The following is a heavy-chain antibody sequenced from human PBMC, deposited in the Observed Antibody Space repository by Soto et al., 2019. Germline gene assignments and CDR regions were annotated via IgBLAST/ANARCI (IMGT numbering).Heavy chain of an antibody. CDR2: ISYAGDYQ. V-gene: IGHV3-30*18. CDR1: GFTFSSYG. J-gene: IGHJ4*02. D-gene: IGHD6-13*01. CDR3: AKSRGGSSWYEGDS. Sequence: QVQLVESGGGVVQPGRSLRLSCAASGFTFSSYGMHWVRQAPGKGLEWVAVISYAGDYQYYADSVKGRFTISRDNSKNTLYLQMNTLRPEDTAVYFCAKSRGGSSWYEGDSWGLGTLVTVSS.